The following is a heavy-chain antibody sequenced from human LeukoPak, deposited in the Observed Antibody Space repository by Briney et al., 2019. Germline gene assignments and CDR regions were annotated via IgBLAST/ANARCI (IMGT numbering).Heavy chain of an antibody. CDR2: INHSGST. V-gene: IGHV4-39*07. CDR1: GGSISSSSYY. Sequence: PSETLSLTCTVSGGSISSSSYYWGWIRQPPGKGLEWIGEINHSGSTNYNPSPKSRVTISVDTSKNQFSLKLSSVTAADTAVYYCARGRHTYYYGSGSYQFDPWGQGTLVTVSS. J-gene: IGHJ5*02. D-gene: IGHD3-10*01. CDR3: ARGRHTYYYGSGSYQFDP.